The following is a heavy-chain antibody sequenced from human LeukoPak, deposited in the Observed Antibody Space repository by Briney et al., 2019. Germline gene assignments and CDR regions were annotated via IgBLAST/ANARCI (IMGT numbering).Heavy chain of an antibody. CDR2: FFYSGCT. D-gene: IGHD2-2*01. V-gene: IGHV4-59*11. CDR3: ARERRNCTTISCLNDAFDI. Sequence: PSETLSLTCVVSGGSIRSHFWSWIRQPPGRGLEWIGYFFYSGCTTHNPSLKSRVTISGDTSKNQLSLRLKSETAADTAVYYCARERRNCTTISCLNDAFDIWGQGTMATVSP. J-gene: IGHJ3*02. CDR1: GGSIRSHF.